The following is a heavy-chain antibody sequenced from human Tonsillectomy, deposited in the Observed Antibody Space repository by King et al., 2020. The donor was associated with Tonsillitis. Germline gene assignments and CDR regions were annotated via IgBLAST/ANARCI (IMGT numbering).Heavy chain of an antibody. CDR3: TRSQAGSNWFDP. Sequence: TLKESGPALVKPTQTLTLTCTFSGFSLSTDEMRVSWVRQPPGKALEWLSCIDWDDEKFYSTSLKTRLTISRDTSKNQVVLRLTNMDPGDTATYYCTRSQAGSNWFDPWGRGTLVTVSS. CDR2: IDWDDEK. V-gene: IGHV2-70*04. J-gene: IGHJ5*02. CDR1: GFSLSTDEMR.